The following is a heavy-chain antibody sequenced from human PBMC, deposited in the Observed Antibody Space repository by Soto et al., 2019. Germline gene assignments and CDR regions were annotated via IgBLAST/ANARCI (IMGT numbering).Heavy chain of an antibody. CDR3: ARGLREGRSSTSLFDP. D-gene: IGHD2-2*01. CDR1: GYTFTSYG. CDR2: ISAYNGNT. J-gene: IGHJ5*02. V-gene: IGHV1-18*01. Sequence: ASVKVSCKASGYTFTSYGISWVRQAPGQGLEWMGWISAYNGNTNYAQKLQGRVTMTTDTSTSTAYMELRSLRSDDTAVYYCARGLREGRSSTSLFDPWGQGTLVTVSS.